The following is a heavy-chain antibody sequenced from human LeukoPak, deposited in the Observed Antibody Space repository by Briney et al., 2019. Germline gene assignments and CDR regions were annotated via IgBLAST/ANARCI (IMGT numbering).Heavy chain of an antibody. CDR1: GGSISSSSYY. CDR2: IYYSGST. Sequence: SETLSLTCTVSGGSISSSSYYWGWIRQTPGKGLEWIGNIYYSGSTYYNPSLTSRVTISVDTSKNQFSLKLSSVTAADTAVYYCAMSDSSGYYYVPRTRQHQFDYWGQGTLVTVSS. CDR3: AMSDSSGYYYVPRTRQHQFDY. V-gene: IGHV4-39*01. J-gene: IGHJ4*02. D-gene: IGHD3-22*01.